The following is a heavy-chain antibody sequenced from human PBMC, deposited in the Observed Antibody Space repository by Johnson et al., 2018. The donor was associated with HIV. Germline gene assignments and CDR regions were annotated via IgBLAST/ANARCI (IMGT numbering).Heavy chain of an antibody. CDR2: TAHDESIT. CDR1: GFTFANYG. J-gene: IGHJ3*01. D-gene: IGHD6-19*01. V-gene: IGHV3-30*02. CDR3: AKDDNLGVWYSDAFDV. Sequence: VQLVESGGDVVRPGGSLRLSCAASGFTFANYGMHWVRQAPGKGLEWVAFTAHDESITHYADSVKGRFTMSRDNSKSTLNLQMNSLRAEDTAIYYCAKDDNLGVWYSDAFDVWGQGTVVTVSS.